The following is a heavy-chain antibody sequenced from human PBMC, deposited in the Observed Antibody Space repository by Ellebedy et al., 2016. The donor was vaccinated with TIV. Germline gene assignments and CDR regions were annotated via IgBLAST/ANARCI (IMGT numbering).Heavy chain of an antibody. J-gene: IGHJ3*02. CDR3: ARDPPDARILAGTSEDPDAFDI. Sequence: PGGSLRLSCEPSGFTFSRYSMNWVRQAPGKGLEWVSAVSSRSDFIYYAYSVKGRFTISRDNAKRSLYLQMDSLRAEDTAVYYCARDPPDARILAGTSEDPDAFDIWGQGTMVTVSS. CDR1: GFTFSRYS. CDR2: VSSRSDFI. V-gene: IGHV3-21*01. D-gene: IGHD1-7*01.